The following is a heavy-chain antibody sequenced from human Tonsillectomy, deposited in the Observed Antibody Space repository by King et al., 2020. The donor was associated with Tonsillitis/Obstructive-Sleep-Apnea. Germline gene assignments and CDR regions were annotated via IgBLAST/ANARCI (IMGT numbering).Heavy chain of an antibody. J-gene: IGHJ4*02. CDR2: IHYSGSS. CDR3: ARLGYCSSSRCLSDY. CDR1: GGSISNYY. D-gene: IGHD2-2*01. Sequence: QLQLQESGPGLVKPSETLSLTCTASGGSISNYYWDWIRQPPGKGLEWIGHIHYSGSSGYNPSLRSRVTISVDTSKNQFSLELDSVTAADTAIYYCARLGYCSSSRCLSDYWGQGILVTVSS. V-gene: IGHV4-59*01.